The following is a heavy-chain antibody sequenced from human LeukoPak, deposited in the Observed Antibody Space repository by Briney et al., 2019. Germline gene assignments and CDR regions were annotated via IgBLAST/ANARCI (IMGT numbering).Heavy chain of an antibody. Sequence: PGGSLRLSCAASGFTFSNAWMSWARQAPGKGLEWVGRIKSKTDGGTTDYAALVKGRFTISRDDSKNTLYLQMDGLKTEDTAVYYCTTRTPRAVYCGYDYEDYWGQGTLVTVSS. D-gene: IGHD5-12*01. CDR2: IKSKTDGGTT. V-gene: IGHV3-15*01. J-gene: IGHJ4*02. CDR1: GFTFSNAW. CDR3: TTRTPRAVYCGYDYEDY.